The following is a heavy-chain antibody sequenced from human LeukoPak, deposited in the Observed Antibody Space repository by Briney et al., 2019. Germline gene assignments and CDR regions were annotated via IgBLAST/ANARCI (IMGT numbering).Heavy chain of an antibody. CDR3: ARAGGSGAFDI. CDR1: GFTFSSYD. V-gene: IGHV3-13*01. J-gene: IGHJ3*02. CDR2: IGTAGDT. D-gene: IGHD6-19*01. Sequence: GGSLRLSCAASGFTFSSYDMHWVRQATGKGLEWVSAIGTAGDTYYPGSVKGRFTISRENAKNSLYLQMNSLRAGDTAVYYCARAGGSGAFDIWGQGTMVTVSS.